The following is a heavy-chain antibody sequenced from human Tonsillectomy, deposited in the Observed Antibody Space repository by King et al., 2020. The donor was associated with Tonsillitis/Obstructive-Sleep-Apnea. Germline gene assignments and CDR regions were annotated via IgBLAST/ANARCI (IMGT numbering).Heavy chain of an antibody. V-gene: IGHV3-30*04. D-gene: IGHD7-27*01. Sequence: VQLVESGGGVVQPGRSLRLSCAASGFTFSNYAMNWVRQAPGKGLEWVAIISYDGSNKYYADSVKGRFTISRDNSKNTLYLQMSSLRAEDTAVYYCATTRGLSNWVAGYWGQGTLVTVSS. CDR2: ISYDGSNK. CDR3: ATTRGLSNWVAGY. J-gene: IGHJ4*02. CDR1: GFTFSNYA.